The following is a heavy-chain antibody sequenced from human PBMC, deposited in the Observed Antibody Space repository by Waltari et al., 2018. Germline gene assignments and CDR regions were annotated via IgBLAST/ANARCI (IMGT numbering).Heavy chain of an antibody. CDR1: GYTFTSYD. Sequence: QVQLVQSGAEVKKPGASVKVSCKASGYTFTSYDINWVRQATGQGLEWMGWRNPNSGNTGYAQKCQGRVTITRNTSRRTAYMELSSLRSEDTAVYYCAREMIVEGYYYGMDVWGQGTTVTVSS. CDR3: AREMIVEGYYYGMDV. V-gene: IGHV1-8*03. CDR2: RNPNSGNT. D-gene: IGHD3-22*01. J-gene: IGHJ6*02.